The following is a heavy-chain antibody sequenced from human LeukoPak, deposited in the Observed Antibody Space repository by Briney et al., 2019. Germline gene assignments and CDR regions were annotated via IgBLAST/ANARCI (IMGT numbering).Heavy chain of an antibody. D-gene: IGHD1-26*01. CDR3: ASSEWELRGMAIDY. V-gene: IGHV4-61*02. CDR1: GGPISSGVYY. J-gene: IGHJ4*02. Sequence: SETLSLTCTVSGGPISSGVYYWSWIRQPAGKGLEWIGRIYTSGNTNYNPSLKSRVTISVDTSKNQFSMRLSSVTAADTAVYYCASSEWELRGMAIDYWGQGTLVTVSS. CDR2: IYTSGNT.